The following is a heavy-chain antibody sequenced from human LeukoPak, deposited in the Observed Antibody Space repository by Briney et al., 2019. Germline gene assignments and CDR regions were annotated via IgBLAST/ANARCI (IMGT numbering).Heavy chain of an antibody. Sequence: GGSLRLSCAASGFTFSSYGMHWVRQAPGKGLEWVALIRYDGSNKYYADSVKGRFTISRDNSKNTLYLQMNSLRAEDTAVYYCAKDEAPGYDSSGYYDWGQGTLVTVSS. CDR3: AKDEAPGYDSSGYYD. J-gene: IGHJ4*02. D-gene: IGHD3-22*01. CDR2: IRYDGSNK. CDR1: GFTFSSYG. V-gene: IGHV3-30*02.